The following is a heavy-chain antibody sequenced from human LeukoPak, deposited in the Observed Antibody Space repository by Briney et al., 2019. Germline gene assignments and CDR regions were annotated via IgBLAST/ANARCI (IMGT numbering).Heavy chain of an antibody. J-gene: IGHJ5*02. CDR1: GGSISSYY. CDR3: ARGRLFRKTLDP. V-gene: IGHV4-59*12. Sequence: PSETLSLTCTVSGGSISSYYWSWIRQPPGKGLEWIGYIYYSGSTNYNPSLKSRVTISVGTSKNQFSLKLSSVTAADTAVYYCARGRLFRKTLDPWGQGTLVTVSS. D-gene: IGHD3-16*01. CDR2: IYYSGST.